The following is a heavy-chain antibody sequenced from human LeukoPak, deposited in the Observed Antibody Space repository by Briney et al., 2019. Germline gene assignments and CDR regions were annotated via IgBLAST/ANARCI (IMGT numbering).Heavy chain of an antibody. CDR1: GGSISSYY. CDR3: ARLRSSSGSDY. V-gene: IGHV4-59*08. Sequence: SETLSLTCTVSGGSISSYYWSWIRQPPGKGLEWIGYIYYSGSTNYNPSLKSRVTISVDTSKNQFSLKLSSVTAAGTAVYYCARLRSSSGSDYWGQGTLVTVSS. D-gene: IGHD6-6*01. CDR2: IYYSGST. J-gene: IGHJ4*02.